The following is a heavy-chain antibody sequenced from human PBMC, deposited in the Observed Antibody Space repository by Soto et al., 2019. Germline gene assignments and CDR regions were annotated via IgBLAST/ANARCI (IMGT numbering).Heavy chain of an antibody. CDR1: GGTFSSYA. V-gene: IGHV1-69*12. Sequence: QVQLVQSGAEVKKPGYSLKVSCKSSGGTFSSYAISWVRQAPGQGLEWLGGIIPIFNKVNYAQKSQGRVTLTADDSTSTAYMELSSLRSDDTAVYYCARAPIRLCSGDNCYSGLDSWGQGTLVIVSS. D-gene: IGHD2-15*01. J-gene: IGHJ4*02. CDR2: IIPIFNKV. CDR3: ARAPIRLCSGDNCYSGLDS.